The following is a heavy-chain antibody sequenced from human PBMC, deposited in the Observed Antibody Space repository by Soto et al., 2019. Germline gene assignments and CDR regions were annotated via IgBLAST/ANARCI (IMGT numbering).Heavy chain of an antibody. Sequence: QVQLQESGPGLVKPSQTLSLTCTVSGDSIGTGGYYWDWIRQHPGKGPEWIGYIHYSGSTYYNPSLKSRLTISLDTSKNQLSLHLSSVTAADTAMYYCATNHDDISGRTPLLFDSWGQGTLVTVSS. D-gene: IGHD3-22*01. CDR3: ATNHDDISGRTPLLFDS. CDR2: IHYSGST. V-gene: IGHV4-31*03. J-gene: IGHJ4*02. CDR1: GDSIGTGGYY.